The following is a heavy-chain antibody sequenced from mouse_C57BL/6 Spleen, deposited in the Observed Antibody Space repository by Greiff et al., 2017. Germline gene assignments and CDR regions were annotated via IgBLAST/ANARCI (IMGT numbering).Heavy chain of an antibody. Sequence: QVQLQQSGAELVRPGASVKLSCKASGYTFTDYYINWVKQRPGQGLEWIARINPGSGNTYYNEKFKGKATLTAEKSSSTAYMQLSSLTYEDSAVYFCARKDYDYDGDYWGQGTTLTVSS. CDR1: GYTFTDYY. D-gene: IGHD2-4*01. CDR3: ARKDYDYDGDY. V-gene: IGHV1-76*01. CDR2: INPGSGNT. J-gene: IGHJ2*01.